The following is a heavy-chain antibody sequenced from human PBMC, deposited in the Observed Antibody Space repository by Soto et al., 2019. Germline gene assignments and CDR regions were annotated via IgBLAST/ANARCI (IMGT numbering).Heavy chain of an antibody. CDR1: GYSVSSDW. J-gene: IGHJ6*02. D-gene: IGHD3-22*01. V-gene: IGHV5-10-1*01. CDR2: IDPSDSYT. CDR3: ARHSKYYYDSSGYPDYYYGMDV. Sequence: DSLTISGKGAGYSVSSDWLSWVRQMPGKGLEWMWRIDPSDSYTNYSPSFQGHVTISADKSISTAYLQWSSLKASDTAMYYCARHSKYYYDSSGYPDYYYGMDVWGQGTTVTVSS.